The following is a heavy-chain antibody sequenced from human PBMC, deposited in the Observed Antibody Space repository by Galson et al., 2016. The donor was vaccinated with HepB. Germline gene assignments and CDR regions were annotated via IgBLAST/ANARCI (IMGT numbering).Heavy chain of an antibody. CDR1: GGAISSDGDY. Sequence: TLSLTCTVSGGAISSDGDYWCWIRHHPGKGLEWIGYIYYSGSTYYTPSLKSRVTISVDTSKNQFSLRLSSVTAADTAVYYCAREEGYCSGGDCRKWIDTWGQGTLVTVSS. CDR2: IYYSGST. D-gene: IGHD2-15*01. J-gene: IGHJ5*02. CDR3: AREEGYCSGGDCRKWIDT. V-gene: IGHV4-31*03.